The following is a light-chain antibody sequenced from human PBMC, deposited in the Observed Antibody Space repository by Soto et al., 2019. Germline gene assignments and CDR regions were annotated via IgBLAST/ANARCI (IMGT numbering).Light chain of an antibody. J-gene: IGKJ1*01. V-gene: IGKV3-15*01. CDR1: QSVSSD. Sequence: EIVMTQSPATLSVSPGERATLSCRASQSVSSDLAWYHQKPGQAPRLLIYSASTRATGIPARFSGSGSGTEFTLTINSLQSEDFAVYYCQQYNNWPRTFVQGTKVEIK. CDR3: QQYNNWPRT. CDR2: SAS.